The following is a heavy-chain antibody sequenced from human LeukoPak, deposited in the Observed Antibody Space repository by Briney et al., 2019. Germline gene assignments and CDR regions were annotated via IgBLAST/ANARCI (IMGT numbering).Heavy chain of an antibody. V-gene: IGHV3-23*01. CDR2: IGGGGADT. D-gene: IGHD2-15*01. J-gene: IGHJ4*02. CDR1: GFTFSNYV. Sequence: GGSLRLSCAASGFTFSNYVMTWVRQAPGKGLEWVSGIGGGGADTYYADSVKGRFTISRDNAKNTLYLQMNSLRAEDTAVYYCARVQCSGGSCYGYFDYWGQGTLVTVSS. CDR3: ARVQCSGGSCYGYFDY.